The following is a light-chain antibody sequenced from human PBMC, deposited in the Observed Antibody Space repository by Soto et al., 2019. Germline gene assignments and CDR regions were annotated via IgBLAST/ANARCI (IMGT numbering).Light chain of an antibody. V-gene: IGKV1-12*01. CDR1: QGISSC. CDR2: AAS. Sequence: IQMTQSPSSVSASVGARFTITCRSSQGISSCLAWYQKKPGKAPNLLIYAASSLQSGVPSRFSGSESGTDFTLTISSLQPEDCAIYFCQQANSFPITFGQGTRLEIK. J-gene: IGKJ5*01. CDR3: QQANSFPIT.